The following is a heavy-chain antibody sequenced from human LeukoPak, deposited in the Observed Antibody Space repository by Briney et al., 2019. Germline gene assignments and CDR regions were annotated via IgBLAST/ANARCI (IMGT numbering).Heavy chain of an antibody. CDR3: AKGFGDWRGDAFDI. CDR2: INHSGST. CDR1: GGSFSGYY. D-gene: IGHD3-10*01. Sequence: PSETRSLTCAVYGGSFSGYYWSWIRQPPGKGLEWIGEINHSGSTNYNPSLKSRVTISVDKSKNQFSLKLSSVTAADTAVYYCAKGFGDWRGDAFDIWGQGTMVTVSS. J-gene: IGHJ3*02. V-gene: IGHV4-34*01.